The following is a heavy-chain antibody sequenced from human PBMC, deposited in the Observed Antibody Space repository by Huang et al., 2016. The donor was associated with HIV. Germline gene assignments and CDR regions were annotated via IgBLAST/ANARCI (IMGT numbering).Heavy chain of an antibody. Sequence: EVQLVQSGAVVKKPGESLKISCKGSGYTFNGYWIGWVRQMPGKGLEWRGNSDPGDSDTTYSPAFQGQVTISADKSISTAYLQWSGLKASDTAMYYCARQGVGDFVVEPTGLGAFDIWGQGTMVTVSS. CDR2: SDPGDSDT. CDR3: ARQGVGDFVVEPTGLGAFDI. CDR1: GYTFNGYW. V-gene: IGHV5-51*01. J-gene: IGHJ3*02. D-gene: IGHD2-2*01.